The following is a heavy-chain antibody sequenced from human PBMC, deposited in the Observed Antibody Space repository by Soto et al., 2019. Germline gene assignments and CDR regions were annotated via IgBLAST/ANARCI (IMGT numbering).Heavy chain of an antibody. Sequence: GGSLRLSCAASGFTFSSYAMSWVRQAPGKGLEWVSAISGSGGSTYYADSVKGRFTISRDDSKNTLYLQMNSLRAEDTAVYYCAKGGYCSSTSCYINWFDPWGQGTLVTVS. J-gene: IGHJ5*02. CDR3: AKGGYCSSTSCYINWFDP. CDR2: ISGSGGST. D-gene: IGHD2-2*02. V-gene: IGHV3-23*01. CDR1: GFTFSSYA.